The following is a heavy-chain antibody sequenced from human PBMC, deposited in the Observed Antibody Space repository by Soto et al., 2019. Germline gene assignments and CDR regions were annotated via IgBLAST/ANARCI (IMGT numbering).Heavy chain of an antibody. Sequence: SETLSLTCAVSGGSISSEYFHWTWIRQSPGKGLEWIGYIHYTGSIMYNPSFKSRLTMAVDTTKNQFSLQLTSVTAADTAVYFCAREDDGGDRDYYGLDVWGQGTTVTVSS. V-gene: IGHV4-30-4*08. J-gene: IGHJ6*02. D-gene: IGHD2-21*02. CDR3: AREDDGGDRDYYGLDV. CDR1: GGSISSEYFH. CDR2: IHYTGSI.